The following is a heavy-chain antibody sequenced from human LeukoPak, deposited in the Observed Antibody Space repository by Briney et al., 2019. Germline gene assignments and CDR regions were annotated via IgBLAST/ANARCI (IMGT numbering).Heavy chain of an antibody. Sequence: PSETLSLTCAVYGGSFSGYYWSWIRQPPGKGLEWIGYIYYSGSTNYNPSLKSRLTISVDTSKNQFSLKLSSVTAADTAVYYCARRYGGNSETGYYYGMDVWGQGTTVTVSS. J-gene: IGHJ6*02. CDR1: GGSFSGYY. CDR2: IYYSGST. V-gene: IGHV4-59*01. D-gene: IGHD4-23*01. CDR3: ARRYGGNSETGYYYGMDV.